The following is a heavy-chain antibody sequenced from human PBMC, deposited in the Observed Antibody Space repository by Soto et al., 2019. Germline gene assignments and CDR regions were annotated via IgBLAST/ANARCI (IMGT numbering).Heavy chain of an antibody. CDR1: GGSISSYY. CDR2: IYYSGST. D-gene: IGHD2-2*01. CDR3: ARGFIVVVPAASVFFDF. V-gene: IGHV4-59*01. J-gene: IGHJ4*02. Sequence: PSETLSLTCTVSGGSISSYYWSWIRQPPGKGLEWIGYIYYSGSTNYNPSLKSRVTISVDTSKNQFSLKLSSVTAADTAVYYCARGFIVVVPAASVFFDFWGQGTLVTGSS.